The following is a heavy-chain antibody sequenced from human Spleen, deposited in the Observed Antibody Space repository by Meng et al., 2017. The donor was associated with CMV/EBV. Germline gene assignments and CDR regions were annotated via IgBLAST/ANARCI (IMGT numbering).Heavy chain of an antibody. CDR3: ARDLLDYYDTSGNYLDY. Sequence: ASVKVSCKASGYTFTGYYMHWVRQAPGQGLEWMGWISAYNGNTNYAQNLQGRVTVTTDTSTSTAYMELRSLRSDDTAVYYCARDLLDYYDTSGNYLDYWGQGTLVTVSS. CDR1: GYTFTGYY. CDR2: ISAYNGNT. D-gene: IGHD3-22*01. J-gene: IGHJ4*02. V-gene: IGHV1-18*04.